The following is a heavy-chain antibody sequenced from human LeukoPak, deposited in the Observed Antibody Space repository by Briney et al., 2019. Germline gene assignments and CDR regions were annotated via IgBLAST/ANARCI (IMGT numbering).Heavy chain of an antibody. V-gene: IGHV3-9*01. Sequence: GRSLRLSCAASGFTFDDYAMHWVRQAPAEGLDWVSGISWNSGSIGYSDSVKGRFTISRDNAKNSLYLQMNNLRAEDTALYYCAKDKGQLLYDGYFHHWGQGTLVTVSS. CDR3: AKDKGQLLYDGYFHH. CDR2: ISWNSGSI. D-gene: IGHD2-2*02. J-gene: IGHJ1*01. CDR1: GFTFDDYA.